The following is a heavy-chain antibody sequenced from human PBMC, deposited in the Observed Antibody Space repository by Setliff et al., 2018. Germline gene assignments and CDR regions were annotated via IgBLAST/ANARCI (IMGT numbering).Heavy chain of an antibody. CDR1: GGMSGTYS. V-gene: IGHV1-69*13. D-gene: IGHD6-19*01. CDR2: IIPLLETA. J-gene: IGHJ5*02. CDR3: ARKVVAGTNNWFDP. Sequence: GASVKVSCKASGGMSGTYSISWVRQAPGQGLEWMGGIIPLLETAKYAQKFQGRVTITADESTSTAYMELSSLRSEDTAVYYRARKVVAGTNNWFDPWGQGTLVTVSS.